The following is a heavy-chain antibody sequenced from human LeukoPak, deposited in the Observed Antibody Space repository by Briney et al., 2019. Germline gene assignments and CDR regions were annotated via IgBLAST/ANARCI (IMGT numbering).Heavy chain of an antibody. Sequence: MSSETLSLTCTVYGGSFSGYYWSWIRQPPGKGLEWIGEINHSGSTNYNPSLKSRVTISVDTSKNQFSLKLSTETAADTAVYYCARGSTSYYYYGMDVWGQGTTVTVSS. J-gene: IGHJ6*02. V-gene: IGHV4-34*01. D-gene: IGHD2-2*01. CDR1: GGSFSGYY. CDR2: INHSGST. CDR3: ARGSTSYYYYGMDV.